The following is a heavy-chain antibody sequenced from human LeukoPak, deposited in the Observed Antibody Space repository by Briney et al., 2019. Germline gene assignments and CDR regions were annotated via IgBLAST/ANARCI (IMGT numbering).Heavy chain of an antibody. CDR1: GFSVSNNY. CDR2: IWYDGSNK. CDR3: ARDMGPRNVNSPWYYYYGMDV. V-gene: IGHV3-33*01. D-gene: IGHD1-1*01. J-gene: IGHJ6*04. Sequence: PGGSLRLSCAGFGFSVSNNYMSWVRQAPGKGLEWVAVIWYDGSNKYYADSVKGRFTISRDNSKNTLYLQMNSLRAEDTAVYYCARDMGPRNVNSPWYYYYGMDVWGKGTTVTVSS.